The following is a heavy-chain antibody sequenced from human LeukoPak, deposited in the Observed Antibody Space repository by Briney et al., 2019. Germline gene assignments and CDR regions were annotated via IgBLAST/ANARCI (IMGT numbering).Heavy chain of an antibody. V-gene: IGHV3-7*01. CDR1: GFTFSYSW. Sequence: GGSLRLSCAASGFTFSYSWMSWVRQAPGKGLEWVANINQDGSEKKYVDSVKGRFTISRDNAKNSLYLQMNSLRAEDTAVYYCARTYSPFDYWGQGTLVTVSS. J-gene: IGHJ4*02. CDR3: ARTYSPFDY. CDR2: INQDGSEK. D-gene: IGHD5-12*01.